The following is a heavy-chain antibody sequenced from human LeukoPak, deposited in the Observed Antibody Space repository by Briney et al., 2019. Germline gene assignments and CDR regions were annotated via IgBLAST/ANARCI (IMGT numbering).Heavy chain of an antibody. D-gene: IGHD3-9*01. CDR2: IHHSGST. J-gene: IGHJ4*02. CDR1: GDSISNNHW. V-gene: IGHV4-4*02. Sequence: SETLSLTCAVSGDSISNNHWWSWVRQSPEKGLEWIGEIHHSGSTTYNPSLKSRVTISVGKSKNQISLKLRSVTAADTAVYYCATPTYFDILSGGWGQGTLVTVSS. CDR3: ATPTYFDILSGG.